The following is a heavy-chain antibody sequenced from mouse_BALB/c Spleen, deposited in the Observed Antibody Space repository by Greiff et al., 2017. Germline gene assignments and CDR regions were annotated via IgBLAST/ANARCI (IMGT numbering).Heavy chain of an antibody. V-gene: IGHV1S56*01. D-gene: IGHD2-3*01. J-gene: IGHJ4*01. CDR3: ARDGPLAMDY. CDR1: GYTFTSYY. Sequence: QVQLKESGPELVKPGASVRISCKASGYTFTSYYIHWVKQRPGQGLEWIGWIYPGNVNTKYNEKFKGKATLTADKSSSTAYMQLSSLTSEDSAVYFCARDGPLAMDYWGQGTSVTVSS. CDR2: IYPGNVNT.